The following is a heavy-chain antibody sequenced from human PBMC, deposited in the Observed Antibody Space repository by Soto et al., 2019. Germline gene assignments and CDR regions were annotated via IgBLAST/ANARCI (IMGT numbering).Heavy chain of an antibody. CDR3: AKTPIAYILTGYQGYFDL. V-gene: IGHV3-23*01. CDR1: GFTFSSYA. D-gene: IGHD3-9*01. Sequence: EVQLLESGGGLVQPGGSLRLSCAASGFTFSSYAMNWVRQAPGKGLEWVSAISGSGGSTYYADSVKGRFTISRDNSKNTLYLQMNSLRAEDTAVYYCAKTPIAYILTGYQGYFDLWGRGTLVTVSS. CDR2: ISGSGGST. J-gene: IGHJ2*01.